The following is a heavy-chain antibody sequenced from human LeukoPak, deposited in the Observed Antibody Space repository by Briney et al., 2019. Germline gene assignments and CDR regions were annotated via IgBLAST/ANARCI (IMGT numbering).Heavy chain of an antibody. CDR3: ARFCGSTSCHSGYYYGIDV. J-gene: IGHJ6*02. CDR2: FYHSGST. CDR1: GGSINSNNW. Sequence: SEALSLTCAVSGGSINSNNWWSWVRQPPGKGLEWIGEFYHSGSTNYNPSLESRVTVSVDKSKNQFSLDLTSVTAADTAVYYCARFCGSTSCHSGYYYGIDVWGQGTTVTVSS. V-gene: IGHV4-4*02. D-gene: IGHD2-2*01.